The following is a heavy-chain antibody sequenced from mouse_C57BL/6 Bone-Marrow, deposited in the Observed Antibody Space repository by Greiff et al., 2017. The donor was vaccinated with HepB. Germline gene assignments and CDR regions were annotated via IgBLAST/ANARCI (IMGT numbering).Heavy chain of an antibody. D-gene: IGHD1-1*01. CDR1: GFTFSSYT. Sequence: EVQVVESGGGLVKPGGSLKLSCAASGFTFSSYTMSWVRQTPEKRLEWVATISGGGGNTYYPDSVKGRFTISRDNAKNTLYLQMSSLRSEDTALYYCARGANYYGSSYGYWGQGTTLTVSS. V-gene: IGHV5-9*01. CDR3: ARGANYYGSSYGY. J-gene: IGHJ2*01. CDR2: ISGGGGNT.